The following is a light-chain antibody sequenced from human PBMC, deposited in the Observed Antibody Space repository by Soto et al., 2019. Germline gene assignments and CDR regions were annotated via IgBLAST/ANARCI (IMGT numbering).Light chain of an antibody. V-gene: IGLV2-14*01. J-gene: IGLJ2*01. CDR3: SSYTTSNTLV. CDR2: EVS. CDR1: SSDVGAYTY. Sequence: QSALTQPASVSGSPGQSITISCTGTSSDVGAYTYVSWYQQHPGKAPKLMIFEVSDRPSGVSNRFPGSKSGNTASLTISGLQAEDEADYYCSSYTTSNTLVFGGGTQLTVL.